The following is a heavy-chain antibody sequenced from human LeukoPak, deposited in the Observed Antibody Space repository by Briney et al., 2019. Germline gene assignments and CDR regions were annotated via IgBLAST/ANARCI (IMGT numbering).Heavy chain of an antibody. D-gene: IGHD5-12*01. CDR1: GFTFSNYA. CDR3: ARGGSSGNDYSSFDI. Sequence: GGSLRLSCAASGFTFSNYAMHWVRQAPGKGLEWVAVISYDGSNKYYADSVKGRFTISRHNSKNTLYLQVNSLRAEDTAVYFCARGGSSGNDYSSFDIWGQGTMVTVSS. J-gene: IGHJ3*02. V-gene: IGHV3-30*14. CDR2: ISYDGSNK.